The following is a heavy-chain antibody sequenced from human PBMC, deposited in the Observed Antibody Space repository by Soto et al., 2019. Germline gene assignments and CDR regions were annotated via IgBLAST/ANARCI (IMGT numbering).Heavy chain of an antibody. Sequence: GGSLRLSCAALGFTFSSYSMNWVRQAPGKGLEWVSYISSSSSTIYYADSVKGRFTISRDNAKNSLYLQMNSLRAEDTAVYYCAREYCSSTSCLNWFDPWGQGTLVTVSS. CDR1: GFTFSSYS. CDR3: AREYCSSTSCLNWFDP. V-gene: IGHV3-48*01. D-gene: IGHD2-2*01. CDR2: ISSSSSTI. J-gene: IGHJ5*02.